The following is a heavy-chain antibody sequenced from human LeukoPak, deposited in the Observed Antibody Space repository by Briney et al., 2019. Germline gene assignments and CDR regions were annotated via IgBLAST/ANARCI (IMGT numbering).Heavy chain of an antibody. D-gene: IGHD2-2*01. CDR2: IYYSGST. J-gene: IGHJ5*02. CDR3: ARVGYCSSTSCYRFHHVDP. Sequence: PSETLSLTCTVSGGSISSSSYYWGWIRQPPGKGLEWIGSIYYSGSTYYNPSLKSRVTISVDTSKNQFSLKLSSVTAADTAVYYCARVGYCSSTSCYRFHHVDPWGQGTLVTVSS. V-gene: IGHV4-39*07. CDR1: GGSISSSSYY.